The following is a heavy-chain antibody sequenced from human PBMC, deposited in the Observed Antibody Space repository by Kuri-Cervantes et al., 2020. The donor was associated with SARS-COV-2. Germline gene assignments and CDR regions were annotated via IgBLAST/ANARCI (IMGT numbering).Heavy chain of an antibody. CDR3: ARENPYCSGGSCYSGAFDI. D-gene: IGHD2-15*01. CDR2: IWYDGSNK. Sequence: GESLKISCAASGFTFSSYGMHWVRQAPGKGLEWVAVIWYDGSNKYYADSVKGRFTISRDNSKNTLYLQMNSLRAEDTAVYYCARENPYCSGGSCYSGAFDIWGQGTRGTVSS. J-gene: IGHJ3*02. CDR1: GFTFSSYG. V-gene: IGHV3-33*01.